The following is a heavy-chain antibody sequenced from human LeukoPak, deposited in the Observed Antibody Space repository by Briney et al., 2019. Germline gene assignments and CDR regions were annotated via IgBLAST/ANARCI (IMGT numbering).Heavy chain of an antibody. CDR2: ISSSSSCT. CDR3: ARAVSVSSYYFDC. J-gene: IGHJ4*02. Sequence: GGSLRFSCAASGFTFSDYYMSWIRQAPGKGLEWISYISSSSSCTNYVDSVKGRFTISRDNAKNSLYLQMNSLRAEDTAVYYCARAVSVSSYYFDCWGQGTLVTVSS. CDR1: GFTFSDYY. V-gene: IGHV3-11*05. D-gene: IGHD5/OR15-5a*01.